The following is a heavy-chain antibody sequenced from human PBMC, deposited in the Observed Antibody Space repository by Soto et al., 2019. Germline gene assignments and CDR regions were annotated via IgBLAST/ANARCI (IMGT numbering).Heavy chain of an antibody. V-gene: IGHV4-4*02. Sequence: HLQESGPGLVKPSGTLSLTCDVSGGSISSSSWWTWVRQSPGKGLEWIGEIYHAGRPNYNPSFQSRVTILANKSKNHFSLRLTSGAAADTAIYYCGRGFSSRGDFAAGGQGTPVTVSS. CDR1: GGSISSSSW. J-gene: IGHJ3*01. CDR2: IYHAGRP. D-gene: IGHD2-21*02. CDR3: GRGFSSRGDFAA.